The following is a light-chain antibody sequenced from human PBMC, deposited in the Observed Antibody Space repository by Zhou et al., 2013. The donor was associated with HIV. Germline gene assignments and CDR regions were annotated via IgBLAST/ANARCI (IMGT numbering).Light chain of an antibody. V-gene: IGKV3-11*01. J-gene: IGKJ4*01. CDR1: QSVSSY. Sequence: EIVLTQSPATLSLSPGERATLSCRASQSVSSYLAWYQQKPGQAPRLLIYDASNRATGIPARFSGSGSGTDFTLTISSLEPEDFAVYYCQQRSNWPPXTFGGGTKGGDQT. CDR2: DAS. CDR3: QQRSNWPPXT.